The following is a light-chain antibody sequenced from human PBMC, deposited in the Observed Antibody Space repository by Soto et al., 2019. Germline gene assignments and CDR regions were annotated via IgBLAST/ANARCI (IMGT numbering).Light chain of an antibody. V-gene: IGKV3-15*01. Sequence: VMRHSPASLSVSAGECSTLLVGASQGIGDTLAWYQHKPGQTPRLLIYETSTRATGVPARFSGSRSGTEFTLTINSLQSEDFAVYYCQRYNNWPLTFGGGTKVDIK. CDR1: QGIGDT. CDR2: ETS. J-gene: IGKJ4*01. CDR3: QRYNNWPLT.